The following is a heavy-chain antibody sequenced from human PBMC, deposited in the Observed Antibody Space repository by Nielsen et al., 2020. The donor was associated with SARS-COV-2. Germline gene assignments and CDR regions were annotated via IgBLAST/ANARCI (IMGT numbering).Heavy chain of an antibody. CDR1: GFTFSSSW. CDR2: IGSDESIT. Sequence: GDSLKISCAASGFTFSSSWMHWVHQAPGKGLVWVSRIGSDESITNYVDSVKGRFTISSYNAKNTLYLQMNSLRAEDTAVYYCAREMGGSSRHFDYWGQGTLVTVSS. D-gene: IGHD6-13*01. V-gene: IGHV3-74*01. CDR3: AREMGGSSRHFDY. J-gene: IGHJ4*02.